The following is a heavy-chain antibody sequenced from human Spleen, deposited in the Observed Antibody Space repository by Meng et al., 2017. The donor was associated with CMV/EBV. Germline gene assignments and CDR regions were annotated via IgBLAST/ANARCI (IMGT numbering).Heavy chain of an antibody. J-gene: IGHJ4*02. CDR3: ARGSNMVVIS. CDR2: MYYSGST. Sequence: SLPCIVSGVSISSYYWSWLRQSPGKGLEWIGYMYYSGSTKYNPSLQSRVTISVDSSKNQFSLKLSSVTAADTAVYYRARGSNMVVISWGQGTLVTVSS. CDR1: GVSISSYY. V-gene: IGHV4-59*01. D-gene: IGHD2-21*01.